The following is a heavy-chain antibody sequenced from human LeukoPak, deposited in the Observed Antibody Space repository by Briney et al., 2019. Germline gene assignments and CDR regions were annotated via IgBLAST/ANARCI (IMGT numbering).Heavy chain of an antibody. Sequence: SETLSLTCTVSGGSISSSSYYWGWIRQPPGKGLEWIGSIYYSGSTYYNPSLKSRVTISVDTSKSQFSLKLSSVTAADTAVYYCARLAARGSSSYYYYYYGMDVWGQGTTVTASS. D-gene: IGHD6-6*01. CDR2: IYYSGST. J-gene: IGHJ6*02. CDR1: GGSISSSSYY. CDR3: ARLAARGSSSYYYYYYGMDV. V-gene: IGHV4-39*01.